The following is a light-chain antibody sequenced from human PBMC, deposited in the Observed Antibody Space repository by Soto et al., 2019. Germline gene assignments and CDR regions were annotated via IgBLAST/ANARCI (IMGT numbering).Light chain of an antibody. Sequence: EIVLTQSPATLSLSPGERATLSCRASQSVSSYLAWYQHKPGQAPRLLIYDASNRATGIPARFSGSGSGTDFTLTISSLEPEDFATYYCQQSYSTPPLTFGGGTKVEIK. CDR2: DAS. V-gene: IGKV3-11*01. CDR3: QQSYSTPPLT. CDR1: QSVSSY. J-gene: IGKJ4*01.